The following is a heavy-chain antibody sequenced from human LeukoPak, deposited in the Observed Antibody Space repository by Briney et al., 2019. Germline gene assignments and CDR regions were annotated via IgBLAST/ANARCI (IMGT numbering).Heavy chain of an antibody. Sequence: SETLSLTCTVSGGSISSGSYYWSWIRQPAGKGPEWIGRIYTSGSTNYNPSLKSRVTILVDTSKNQFSLKLSSVTAADTAVYYCASVAAAGTYFQHWGQGTLVTVSS. D-gene: IGHD6-13*01. CDR2: IYTSGST. CDR1: GGSISSGSYY. J-gene: IGHJ1*01. V-gene: IGHV4-61*02. CDR3: ASVAAAGTYFQH.